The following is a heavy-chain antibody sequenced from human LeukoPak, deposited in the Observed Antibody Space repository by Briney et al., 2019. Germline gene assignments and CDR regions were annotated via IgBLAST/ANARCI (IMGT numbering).Heavy chain of an antibody. V-gene: IGHV3-21*01. D-gene: IGHD3-16*02. J-gene: IGHJ5*02. CDR3: ASSGPRDYVWGSYRFNWLDP. CDR2: ISSSSSYI. CDR1: GFTFSSYS. Sequence: GGSLRLSCAASGFTFSSYSMNWVRQAPGKGLEWVSSISSSSSYIYYADSVKGRFTISRDNAKNSLYLQMNSLRAEDTAVYYCASSGPRDYVWGSYRFNWLDPWGQGTLVTVSS.